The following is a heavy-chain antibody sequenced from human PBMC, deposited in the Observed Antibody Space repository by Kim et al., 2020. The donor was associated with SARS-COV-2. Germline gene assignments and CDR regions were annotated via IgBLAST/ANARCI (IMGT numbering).Heavy chain of an antibody. CDR2: INHSGST. CDR3: AREGIAAAGNFFPKYWYF. D-gene: IGHD6-13*01. Sequence: SETLSLTCAVYGGSFSGYYWSWIRQPPGKGLEWIGEINHSGSTNYNPSLKSRVTISVDTSKNQFSLKLSSVTAADTAVYYCAREGIAAAGNFFPKYWYF. V-gene: IGHV4-34*01. J-gene: IGHJ2*01. CDR1: GGSFSGYY.